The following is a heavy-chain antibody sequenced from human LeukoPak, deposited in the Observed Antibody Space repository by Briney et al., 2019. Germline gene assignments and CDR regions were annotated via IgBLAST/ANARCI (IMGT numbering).Heavy chain of an antibody. CDR3: ARGGVPGGLWFGVP. V-gene: IGHV4-34*01. Sequence: SETLSLTCAVYGGSLSGYYWSWIRQPPGKGLEWIGEINHSGSTNYNPSLKSRVTISVDTSKNQFSLKLSSVTAADTAVYYCARGGVPGGLWFGVPWGQGTLVTVSS. CDR1: GGSLSGYY. D-gene: IGHD3-10*01. CDR2: INHSGST. J-gene: IGHJ5*02.